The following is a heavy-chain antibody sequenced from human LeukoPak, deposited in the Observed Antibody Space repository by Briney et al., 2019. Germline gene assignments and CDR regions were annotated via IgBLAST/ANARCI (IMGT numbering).Heavy chain of an antibody. V-gene: IGHV3-48*03. CDR2: ISSSGSTI. CDR3: ARDAPMAVAGFGTFDY. CDR1: GFTFSSYE. Sequence: GGSLRLSCAASGFTFSSYEMNWVRQAPGKGLVWVSYISSSGSTIYYADSVKGRFTISRDNAKNSLYLQMNSLRAEDTAVYYCARDAPMAVAGFGTFDYWGQGTLVTVSS. D-gene: IGHD6-19*01. J-gene: IGHJ4*02.